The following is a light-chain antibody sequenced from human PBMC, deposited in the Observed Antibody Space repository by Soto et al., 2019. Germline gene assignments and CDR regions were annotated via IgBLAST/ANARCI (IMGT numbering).Light chain of an antibody. J-gene: IGLJ2*01. CDR1: SSNIGSNT. CDR2: NNS. Sequence: QSVLTQPPSASGTPGQMVTISCSGSSSNIGSNTVNWYQQLPGMAPKLLIYNNSQRPSGVPDRFSGSKSGTSASLAISGLQSEDEADYYCAAWDDSLRVLEFGGGPSSPS. CDR3: AAWDDSLRVLE. V-gene: IGLV1-44*01.